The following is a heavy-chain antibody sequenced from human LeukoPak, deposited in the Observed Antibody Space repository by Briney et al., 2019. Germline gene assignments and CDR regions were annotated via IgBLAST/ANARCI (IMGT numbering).Heavy chain of an antibody. CDR2: FYYSGST. Sequence: SETLSLTCSVSGGAVSSFYWSWIRQPPGKGLEWIGYFYYSGSTKYNPSLKSRVTMSGDTSKNQLSLKLGSVTAADTAVYYCARHRFASAVILDYWGQGDLVTVSS. D-gene: IGHD2-21*02. J-gene: IGHJ4*02. V-gene: IGHV4-59*08. CDR1: GGAVSSFY. CDR3: ARHRFASAVILDY.